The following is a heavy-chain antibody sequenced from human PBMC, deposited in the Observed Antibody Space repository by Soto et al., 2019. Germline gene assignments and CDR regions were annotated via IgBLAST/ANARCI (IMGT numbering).Heavy chain of an antibody. D-gene: IGHD3-9*01. CDR3: ARSSGYDILTGYPDAFDI. CDR2: IYYSGST. V-gene: IGHV4-28*01. Sequence: PSETLSLTCAVSGYSISSSNWWGWIRQPPGKGLEWIGYIYYSGSTYYNPSLKSRVTMSVDTSKNQFSLKLSSVTAVDTAVYYCARSSGYDILTGYPDAFDIWGQGTVVTVSS. CDR1: GYSISSSNW. J-gene: IGHJ3*02.